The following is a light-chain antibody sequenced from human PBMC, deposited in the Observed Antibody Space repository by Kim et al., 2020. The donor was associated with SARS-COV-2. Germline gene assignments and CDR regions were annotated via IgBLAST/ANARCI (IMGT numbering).Light chain of an antibody. Sequence: ASVGDRVTITCLASQSISKYSNWYQQKPGQAPTLLIYAASNLQSGVPSRFSGSGSGTDFTLTISSLQPEDFATYYCQQSYSTPRTFGQGTKVDIK. CDR2: AAS. J-gene: IGKJ1*01. V-gene: IGKV1-39*01. CDR3: QQSYSTPRT. CDR1: QSISKY.